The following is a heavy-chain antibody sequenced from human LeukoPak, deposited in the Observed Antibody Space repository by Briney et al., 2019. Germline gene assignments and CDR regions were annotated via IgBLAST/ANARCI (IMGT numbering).Heavy chain of an antibody. J-gene: IGHJ6*02. D-gene: IGHD3-10*01. V-gene: IGHV1-2*04. CDR3: ARGKVIMDYYYYYGMDV. CDR1: GYTFTGYY. Sequence: ASVKVSCKASGYTFTGYYMHWVRQAPGQGLEWMGWINPNSGSTNYAQKFQGWVTMTRDTSISTACMELSRLRSDDTAVYYCARGKVIMDYYYYYGMDVWGRGTTVTVSS. CDR2: INPNSGST.